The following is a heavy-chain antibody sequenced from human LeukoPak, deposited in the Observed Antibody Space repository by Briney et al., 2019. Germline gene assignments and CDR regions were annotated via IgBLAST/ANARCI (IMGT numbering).Heavy chain of an antibody. D-gene: IGHD3-9*01. V-gene: IGHV3-33*01. CDR1: GFTFSSYG. Sequence: GRSLRLSCAASGFTFSSYGMHWVRQAPGKGLEWVAVIWYDGSNKYYADSVKGRFTISRDNSKNTLYLQMNSLRAEDTAVYYSARDSLTYYDISTGYYLDYWGQGTLVTVSS. CDR2: IWYDGSNK. CDR3: ARDSLTYYDISTGYYLDY. J-gene: IGHJ4*02.